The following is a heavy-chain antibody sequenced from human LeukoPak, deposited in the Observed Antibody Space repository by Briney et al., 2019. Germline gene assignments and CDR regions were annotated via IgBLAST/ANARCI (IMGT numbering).Heavy chain of an antibody. V-gene: IGHV1-69*05. CDR2: IIPIFGTA. CDR1: GGTFSSYS. Sequence: SVKVSCKASGGTFSSYSISWVRQAPGQGLEWMGGIIPIFGTANYAQKFQGRVTITTDESTSTAYMELSSLRSEDTAVYYCARGRPLRYFDWLLGGLDYWGQGTLVTVSP. D-gene: IGHD3-9*01. CDR3: ARGRPLRYFDWLLGGLDY. J-gene: IGHJ4*02.